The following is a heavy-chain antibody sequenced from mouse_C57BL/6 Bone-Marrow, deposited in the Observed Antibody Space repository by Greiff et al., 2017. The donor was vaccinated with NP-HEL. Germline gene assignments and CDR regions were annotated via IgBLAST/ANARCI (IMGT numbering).Heavy chain of an antibody. J-gene: IGHJ3*01. Sequence: EVKVVESGGDLVKPGGSLKLSCAASGFTFSSYGMSWVRQTPDKRLEWVATISSGGSYTYYPDSVKGRFTISRDNAKNTLYLQMSSLKSEDTAMYYCARHDYDTFFAYWGQGTLVTVSA. V-gene: IGHV5-6*01. CDR2: ISSGGSYT. CDR1: GFTFSSYG. D-gene: IGHD2-4*01. CDR3: ARHDYDTFFAY.